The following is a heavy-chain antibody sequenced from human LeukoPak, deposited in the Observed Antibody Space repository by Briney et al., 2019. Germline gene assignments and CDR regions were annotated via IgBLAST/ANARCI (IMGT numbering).Heavy chain of an antibody. J-gene: IGHJ4*02. D-gene: IGHD3-22*01. CDR1: GGSISSYY. V-gene: IGHV4-59*01. CDR3: ARGLDYYDSSGEFDY. CDR2: IYYSGST. Sequence: PSETLSLTCTVSGGSISSYYWSWIRQPPGKGLEWIGYIYYSGSTNYNPSLKSRVTISVDTFKNQFSLKLSSVTAADTAVYYCARGLDYYDSSGEFDYWGQGTLVTVSS.